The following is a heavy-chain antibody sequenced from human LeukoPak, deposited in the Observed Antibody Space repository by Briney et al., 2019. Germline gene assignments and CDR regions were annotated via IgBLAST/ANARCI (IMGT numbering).Heavy chain of an antibody. CDR2: IKHDGSA. V-gene: IGHV4-34*01. CDR3: ARHTWRWLPFGD. CDR1: GGSLSGDF. D-gene: IGHD5-12*01. Sequence: SETLSLTCAVYGGSLSGDFWSWLRQSPGEGLEGIGEIKHDGSANHNPSLESRVTMSLDTTTNQISLEMTSVTAADTAIYYCARHTWRWLPFGDWGQGTQVTISS. J-gene: IGHJ4*02.